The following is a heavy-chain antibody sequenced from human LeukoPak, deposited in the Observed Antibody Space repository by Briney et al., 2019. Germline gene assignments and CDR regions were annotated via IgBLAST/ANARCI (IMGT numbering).Heavy chain of an antibody. CDR1: GFTFSSYS. CDR2: ISSSSSYI. CDR3: ARVYGSGRPSSYFDY. Sequence: GGSLRLSCAASGFTFSSYSMNWVRQAPGKGLEWVSSISSSSSYIYYADSVKGRFTISRDNAKNSLYLQMNSLRAEDTAVYYCARVYGSGRPSSYFDYWGQGTLATVSS. V-gene: IGHV3-21*01. J-gene: IGHJ4*02. D-gene: IGHD3-10*01.